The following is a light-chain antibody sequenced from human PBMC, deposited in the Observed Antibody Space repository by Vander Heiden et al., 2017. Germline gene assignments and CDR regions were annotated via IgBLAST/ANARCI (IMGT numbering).Light chain of an antibody. J-gene: IGLJ2*01. Sequence: QSVLTQPPSAAGTPGQRVTISWSGSSSNIGRYTVNWYQQRPGPGPKLLIYTNKQRPSVVPDRFSGSTSAPSASLAISGLQSEDEADYHCAACDDTLNGVVFGGGTKLSVL. CDR2: TNK. CDR1: SSNIGRYT. V-gene: IGLV1-44*01. CDR3: AACDDTLNGVV.